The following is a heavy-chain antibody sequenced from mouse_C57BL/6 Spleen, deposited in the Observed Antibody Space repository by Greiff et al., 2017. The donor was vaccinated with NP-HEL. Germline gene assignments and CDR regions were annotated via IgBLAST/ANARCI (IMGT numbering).Heavy chain of an antibody. V-gene: IGHV3-6*01. Sequence: EVKLMESGPGLVKPSQSLSLTCSVPGYSITSGYYWNWIRQFPGNKLEWMGYISYDGSNNYNPSLKNRISITRDTSKNQFFLKLNSVTTEDTATYYCARERGLLPYDYWGQGTTLTVAS. CDR3: ARERGLLPYDY. CDR2: ISYDGSN. J-gene: IGHJ2*01. D-gene: IGHD2-3*01. CDR1: GYSITSGYY.